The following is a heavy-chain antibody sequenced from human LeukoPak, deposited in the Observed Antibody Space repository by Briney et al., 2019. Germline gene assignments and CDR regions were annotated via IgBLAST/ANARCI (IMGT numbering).Heavy chain of an antibody. CDR2: ISSSSSTI. J-gene: IGHJ5*02. CDR3: ARNVRGRFDP. Sequence: GGSLRLSCAASGFTFSSYAMHWVRQAPGKGLEWVSYISSSSSTIYYADSVKGRFTISRDNAKNSLYLQMNSLRAEDTAVYYCARNVRGRFDPWGQGTLVTVSS. CDR1: GFTFSSYA. V-gene: IGHV3-48*01. D-gene: IGHD6-25*01.